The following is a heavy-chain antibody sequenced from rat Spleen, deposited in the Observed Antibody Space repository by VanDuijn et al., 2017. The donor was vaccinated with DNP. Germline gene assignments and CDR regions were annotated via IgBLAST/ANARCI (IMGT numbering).Heavy chain of an antibody. Sequence: EVQLVESGGDLVQPGRSLKLSCVASGFTFNYYWMAWVRQVPGKGLEWIASITSGSGSTSYLDSVRGRFTISRENAKSTLYLQMDSLRSEDTATYYCTTYYYDGSYYPHWFAYWGQGTLVTVSS. V-gene: IGHV5-31*01. CDR3: TTYYYDGSYYPHWFAY. CDR2: ITSGSGST. J-gene: IGHJ3*01. D-gene: IGHD1-12*02. CDR1: GFTFNYYW.